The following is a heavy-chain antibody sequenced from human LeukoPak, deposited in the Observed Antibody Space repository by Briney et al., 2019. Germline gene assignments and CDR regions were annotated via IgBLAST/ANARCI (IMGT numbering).Heavy chain of an antibody. CDR2: IYPGDSDT. CDR3: ARMYGGYYDSSGYYRPLDY. Sequence: GSLKISCKGFGYSFTSYWIGWVRQVPGKGLEWMGIIYPGDSDTRYSPSFQGQVTISADKSISTAYLQWSSLKASDTAMYYCARMYGGYYDSSGYYRPLDYWGQGTLVTVSS. CDR1: GYSFTSYW. J-gene: IGHJ4*02. V-gene: IGHV5-51*01. D-gene: IGHD3-22*01.